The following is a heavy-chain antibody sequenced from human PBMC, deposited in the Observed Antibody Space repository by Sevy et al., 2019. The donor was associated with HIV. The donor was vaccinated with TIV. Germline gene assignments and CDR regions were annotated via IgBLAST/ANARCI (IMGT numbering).Heavy chain of an antibody. V-gene: IGHV3-30-3*01. Sequence: GGSLRLSCAASGFTFSSYAMHWVRQAPGKGLEWVAVISYDGSNKYYADSVKGRFTISRENSKNTLYLQMNSLRAEDTAVYYCARDPYYYGSGSYTPDIWGQGTMVTVSS. D-gene: IGHD3-10*01. CDR1: GFTFSSYA. CDR3: ARDPYYYGSGSYTPDI. CDR2: ISYDGSNK. J-gene: IGHJ3*02.